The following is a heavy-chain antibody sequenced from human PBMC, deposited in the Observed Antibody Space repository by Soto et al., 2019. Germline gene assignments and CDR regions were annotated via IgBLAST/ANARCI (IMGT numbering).Heavy chain of an antibody. CDR3: AAGGTRWLHSPFDY. J-gene: IGHJ4*02. Sequence: QVQLVQSGAEVKKPGASVKVSCKVSGHTLTELSIHWVRQAPGKGLEWMGGFDPEDGETISAQKFQGRVTMTEDTSTDSTDMELSSLRSEDTAVYYCAAGGTRWLHSPFDYWGQGTLVTISS. CDR1: GHTLTELS. V-gene: IGHV1-24*01. CDR2: FDPEDGET. D-gene: IGHD1-1*01.